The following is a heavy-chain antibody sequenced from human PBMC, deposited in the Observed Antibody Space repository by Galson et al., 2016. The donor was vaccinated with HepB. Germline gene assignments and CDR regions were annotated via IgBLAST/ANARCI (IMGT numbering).Heavy chain of an antibody. J-gene: IGHJ4*02. D-gene: IGHD2-15*01. V-gene: IGHV5-51*01. CDR3: VRDGYCSGGSCSSKFFFVY. CDR1: GYSFAHFW. Sequence: QSGAEVKKPGESLKISCKASGYSFAHFWIGWVRQMPGKGLEWMGIIYPSDSDTTYSPSFQGPVTISADTSTDTAYLQWNSLKASDTAMYYCVRDGYCSGGSCSSKFFFVYWGQGTLVTVSS. CDR2: IYPSDSDT.